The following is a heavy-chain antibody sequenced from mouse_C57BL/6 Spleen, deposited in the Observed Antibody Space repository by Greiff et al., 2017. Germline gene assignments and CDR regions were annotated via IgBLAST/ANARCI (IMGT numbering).Heavy chain of an antibody. V-gene: IGHV1-69*01. CDR1: GYTFTSYW. Sequence: QVQLQQPGAELVMPGASVKLSCKASGYTFTSYWMHWVKQRPGQGLEWIGEFDPSDSYTNYNQKFKGKSTLTVDKSSSTAYMQLSSLTSEDSAVYYCARKDYDYDEAWFAYWGQGTLVTVSA. CDR2: FDPSDSYT. CDR3: ARKDYDYDEAWFAY. D-gene: IGHD2-4*01. J-gene: IGHJ3*01.